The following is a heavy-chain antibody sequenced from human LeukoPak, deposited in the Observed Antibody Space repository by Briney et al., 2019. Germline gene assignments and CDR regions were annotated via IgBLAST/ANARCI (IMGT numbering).Heavy chain of an antibody. Sequence: SETLSLTCTVSGGSISSSSYYWGWIRQPPGKGLEWIGSINYSGTTYYNPSLKSRVTVSVDTSKNHFSLTLSSVTAADTAVYYCARLPIVVVPSTSFDIWGQGTMVTVSS. CDR1: GGSISSSSYY. CDR2: INYSGTT. V-gene: IGHV4-39*02. D-gene: IGHD2-2*01. J-gene: IGHJ3*02. CDR3: ARLPIVVVPSTSFDI.